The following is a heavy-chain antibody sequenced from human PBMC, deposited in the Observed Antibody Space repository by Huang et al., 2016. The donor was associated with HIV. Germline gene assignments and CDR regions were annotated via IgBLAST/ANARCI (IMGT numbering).Heavy chain of an antibody. J-gene: IGHJ4*02. V-gene: IGHV1-2*02. Sequence: QVQLVQSGAEVKNPGASVKVSCQASGYTFTGYYMHWVRQAPGQGLGWMGWINPNSCGTNYAQKFQGRVTMTRDTSISTAYMELSRLRSDDTAVYYCAGIRGHHGDYFDYWGQGTLVTVSS. CDR3: AGIRGHHGDYFDY. D-gene: IGHD4-17*01. CDR2: INPNSCGT. CDR1: GYTFTGYY.